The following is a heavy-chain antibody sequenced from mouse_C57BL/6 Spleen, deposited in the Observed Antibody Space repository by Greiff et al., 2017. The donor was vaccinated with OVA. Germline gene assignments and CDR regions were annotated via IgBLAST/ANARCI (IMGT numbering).Heavy chain of an antibody. V-gene: IGHV1-9*01. D-gene: IGHD1-1*01. CDR3: ARTYYYGSSDYYAMDY. CDR2: ILPGSGST. Sequence: VQLQQSGAELMKPGASVKLSCKATGYTFTGYWIEWVKQRPGHGLEWIGEILPGSGSTNYNEKFKGKATFTADTSSNTAYMQLSSLATENTAIYYGARTYYYGSSDYYAMDYWGQGTTVTVSS. CDR1: GYTFTGYW. J-gene: IGHJ4*01.